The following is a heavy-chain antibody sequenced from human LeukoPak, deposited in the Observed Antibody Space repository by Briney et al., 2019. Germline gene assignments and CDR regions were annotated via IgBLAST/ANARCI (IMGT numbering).Heavy chain of an antibody. CDR3: ARLLPAEYSSSSGAFDI. CDR1: GGSISSSSYY. CDR2: INHSGST. Sequence: SETLSLTCTVSGGSISSSSYYWSWIRQPPGKGLEWIGEINHSGSTNYNPSLKSRVTISVDTSKNQFSLKLSSVTAADAAVYYCARLLPAEYSSSSGAFDIWGQGTMVTVSS. J-gene: IGHJ3*02. D-gene: IGHD6-6*01. V-gene: IGHV4-39*07.